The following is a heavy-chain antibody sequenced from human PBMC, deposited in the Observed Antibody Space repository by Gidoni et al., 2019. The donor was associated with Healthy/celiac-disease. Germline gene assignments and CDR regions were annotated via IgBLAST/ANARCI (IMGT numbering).Heavy chain of an antibody. Sequence: EVQLLESGGGLVQPGGSLRLSCAASGFTFSSYAMSWVRQAPGKGLEWVSAISGSGGSTNYADTVKGRFTISRDNSKNTLYLQMNSLRAEDTAVYYCAKDLRYFDWLLRGGADYWGQGTLVTVSS. CDR3: AKDLRYFDWLLRGGADY. D-gene: IGHD3-9*01. J-gene: IGHJ4*02. CDR1: GFTFSSYA. V-gene: IGHV3-23*01. CDR2: ISGSGGST.